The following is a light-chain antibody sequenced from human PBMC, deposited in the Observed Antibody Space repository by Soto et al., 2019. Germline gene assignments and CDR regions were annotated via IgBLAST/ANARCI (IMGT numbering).Light chain of an antibody. CDR2: EVS. CDR3: SSYAGSNNPTYV. V-gene: IGLV2-8*01. CDR1: SSDVGGYNY. Sequence: QSVLTQPPSAPGSPGQSVTISCTGTSSDVGGYNYVSWYQQHPGKAPELMIYEVSKRPSGVPDRFSGSKSGNTASLTVSGLQAEDEADYYCSSYAGSNNPTYVFGTGTKVTVL. J-gene: IGLJ1*01.